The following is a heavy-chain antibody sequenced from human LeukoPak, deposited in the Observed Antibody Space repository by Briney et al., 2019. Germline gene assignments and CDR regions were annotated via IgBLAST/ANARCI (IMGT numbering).Heavy chain of an antibody. Sequence: SETLSLTCTVSGGSISSSSYYWGWIRQPPGKGLEWIGSIYYSGSTYYNPSLKSRVTISVDTSKNQFSLKLSSVTAADTAVYYCVRLYYYDSSGPPLWGQGTLITVSS. D-gene: IGHD3-22*01. CDR1: GGSISSSSYY. CDR2: IYYSGST. V-gene: IGHV4-39*01. CDR3: VRLYYYDSSGPPL. J-gene: IGHJ4*02.